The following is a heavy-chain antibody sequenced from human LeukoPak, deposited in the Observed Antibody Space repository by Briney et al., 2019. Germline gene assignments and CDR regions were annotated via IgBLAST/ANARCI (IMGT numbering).Heavy chain of an antibody. V-gene: IGHV3-64*01. D-gene: IGHD6-19*01. CDR3: AREDDYTSGWTSFDY. J-gene: IGHJ4*02. CDR1: GFTFSTYE. CDR2: ISSDGVST. Sequence: GGSLRLSCAASGFTFSTYEMYWVRQAPGKGLEYVSAISSDGVSTYYANSVKGRFTISRDNSKNTLYLQMGSLRPEDMAVYHCAREDDYTSGWTSFDYWGQGTLVTVSS.